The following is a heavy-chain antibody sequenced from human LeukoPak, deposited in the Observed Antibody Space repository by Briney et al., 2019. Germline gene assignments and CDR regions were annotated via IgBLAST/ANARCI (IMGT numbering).Heavy chain of an antibody. Sequence: SETLSLTCTVSGVSINNYYWSWIRHPPGKGLEWIGYIHYSGSTNYKPSLKSRVTMSVDTSKNQFSLKLNSVTAADTAVYYCARVSSSWYQDWYFDLWGRGTLVTVSS. CDR3: ARVSSSWYQDWYFDL. J-gene: IGHJ2*01. CDR1: GVSINNYY. CDR2: IHYSGST. V-gene: IGHV4-59*12. D-gene: IGHD6-13*01.